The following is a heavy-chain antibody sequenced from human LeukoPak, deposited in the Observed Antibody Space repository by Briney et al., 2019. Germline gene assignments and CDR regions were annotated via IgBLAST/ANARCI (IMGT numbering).Heavy chain of an antibody. D-gene: IGHD6-13*01. V-gene: IGHV3-53*01. CDR2: IYSGGST. CDR1: GFTVSSNY. CDR3: ARIRPRAAADY. J-gene: IGHJ4*02. Sequence: GGSLRLSCAASGFTVSSNYMSSVRQAPGKGVEWVSVIYSGGSTYYADSVKGRFTISRDNSKNTLYLQMNSLRAEDTAVYYCARIRPRAAADYWGQGTLVTVSS.